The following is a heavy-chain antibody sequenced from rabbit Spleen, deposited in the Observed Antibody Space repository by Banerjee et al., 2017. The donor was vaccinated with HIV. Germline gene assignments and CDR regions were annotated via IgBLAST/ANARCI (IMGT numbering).Heavy chain of an antibody. CDR3: ARDTGSSFSSYGMDL. CDR2: IYTGNAKT. D-gene: IGHD8-1*01. CDR1: GFSLSPHEF. J-gene: IGHJ3*01. V-gene: IGHV1S45*01. Sequence: QQQLKETGGGLVQPGGSLTLSCKASGFSLSPHEFNWVRQAPGKGLEWIGCIYTGNAKTYYASWAKGRFTISKSSSTTVTLQMTSLTAADTATYFCARDTGSSFSSYGMDLWGQGTLVTVS.